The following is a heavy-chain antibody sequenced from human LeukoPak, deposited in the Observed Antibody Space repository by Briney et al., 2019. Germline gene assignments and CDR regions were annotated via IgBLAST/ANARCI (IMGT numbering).Heavy chain of an antibody. CDR2: MNPNSGNT. J-gene: IGHJ5*02. CDR3: ARERKAVAGLNWFDP. Sequence: ASVKVSCKASGYTFTSYAMNWVRQATGQGLEWMGWMNPNSGNTGYAQKFQGRVTITRNTSISTAYMELSSLRSEDTAVYYCARERKAVAGLNWFDPWGQGTLVTVSS. D-gene: IGHD6-19*01. CDR1: GYTFTSYA. V-gene: IGHV1-8*03.